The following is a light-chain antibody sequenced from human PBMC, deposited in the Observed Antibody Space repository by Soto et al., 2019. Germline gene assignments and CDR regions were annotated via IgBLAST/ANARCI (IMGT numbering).Light chain of an antibody. CDR2: EVS. CDR3: SSYEGTYILYF. V-gene: IGLV2-8*01. CDR1: SSDVGAYNY. J-gene: IGLJ1*01. Sequence: QSVLTQPPSASGSPGRSVTISCTGTSSDVGAYNYVSWYQQHPGKAPKLMIYEVSKRPSGVPDRFSGSKSGNTASLTVSGLQAEDESDYYCSSYEGTYILYFFGTGTKVTVL.